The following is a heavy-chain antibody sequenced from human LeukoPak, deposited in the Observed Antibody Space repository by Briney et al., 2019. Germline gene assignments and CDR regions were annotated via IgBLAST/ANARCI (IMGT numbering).Heavy chain of an antibody. CDR2: IYYSGST. CDR3: ARGSSGSYYGY. D-gene: IGHD1-26*01. J-gene: IGHJ4*02. V-gene: IGHV4-31*03. Sequence: SGTLSLTCTVSGGSISSGGYYWSWIRQHPGKGLEWIGYIYYSGSTCYNPSLKSRVTISVDTSKNQFSLKLSSVTAADTAVYYCARGSSGSYYGYWGQGTLVTVSS. CDR1: GGSISSGGYY.